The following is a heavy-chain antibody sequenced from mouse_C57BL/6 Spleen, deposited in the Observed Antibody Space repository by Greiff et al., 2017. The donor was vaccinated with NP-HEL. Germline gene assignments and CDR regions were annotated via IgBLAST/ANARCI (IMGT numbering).Heavy chain of an antibody. CDR3: ARSAQGYFDY. J-gene: IGHJ2*01. V-gene: IGHV1-52*01. D-gene: IGHD3-2*02. CDR1: GYTFTSYW. Sequence: QVQLQQPGAELVRPGSSMKLSCKASGYTFTSYWMHWVKQRPIQGLEWIGNIDPSDSETHYNQKFKDKATLTVDKSSSTAYMQLSSLTSEDSAVYYWARSAQGYFDYWGQGTTLTVSS. CDR2: IDPSDSET.